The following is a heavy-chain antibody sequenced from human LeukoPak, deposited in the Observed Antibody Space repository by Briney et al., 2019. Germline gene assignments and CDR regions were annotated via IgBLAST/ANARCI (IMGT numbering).Heavy chain of an antibody. Sequence: SQTLSLTCAISGYSVSSNSAAWNWIRQSPARGLEWLGSTYYRSKLYSDYAVSVKSLITINPDTSKTQYSLQLNSVTPEDTAVYYSARRYGAYYYMDVWGKGTTVTVSS. V-gene: IGHV6-1*01. J-gene: IGHJ6*03. D-gene: IGHD3-10*01. CDR3: ARRYGAYYYMDV. CDR2: TYYRSKLYS. CDR1: GYSVSSNSAA.